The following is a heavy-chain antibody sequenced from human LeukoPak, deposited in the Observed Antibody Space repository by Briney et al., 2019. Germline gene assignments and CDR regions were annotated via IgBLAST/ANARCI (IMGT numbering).Heavy chain of an antibody. Sequence: ASVKVSCKASGGTLSSYPISWVRQAPGQGLEWMGRVIPMVGITNYGQKFQGRVTLTADISTNTAYMELSRLRSDDTAVYYCARERGSGWYFYYWGQGTLVTVSS. J-gene: IGHJ4*02. D-gene: IGHD6-19*01. CDR3: ARERGSGWYFYY. CDR1: GGTLSSYP. CDR2: VIPMVGIT. V-gene: IGHV1-69*04.